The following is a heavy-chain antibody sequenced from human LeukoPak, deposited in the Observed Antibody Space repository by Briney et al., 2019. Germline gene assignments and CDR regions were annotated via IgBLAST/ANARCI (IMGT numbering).Heavy chain of an antibody. CDR1: GFTFSSYW. CDR3: AKDLFSMATEDAFDI. CDR2: IKQDGSER. Sequence: GGSLRLSCAASGFTFSSYWMSWVRQAPGKGLGWVANIKQDGSERYYVDSVKGRFTISRDNAKNSLYLQMNRLRAEDTAVYYCAKDLFSMATEDAFDIWGQGTMVTVSS. V-gene: IGHV3-7*03. J-gene: IGHJ3*02. D-gene: IGHD5-24*01.